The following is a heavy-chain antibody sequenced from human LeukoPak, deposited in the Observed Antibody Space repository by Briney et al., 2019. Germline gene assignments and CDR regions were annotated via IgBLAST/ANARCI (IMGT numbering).Heavy chain of an antibody. CDR1: GFTFATYA. CDR2: ISISSVDS. J-gene: IGHJ5*02. CDR3: AKGAYVYIGMGFCAS. Sequence: GGSLRLSCAASGFTFATYAMSWVRQAPGKGLEWVGGISISSVDSYYADSVKGRFSISRDDSKNTLFLQMNSLRAEDTAVYYCAKGAYVYIGMGFCASWGQGTLVTVSS. D-gene: IGHD2/OR15-2a*01. V-gene: IGHV3-23*01.